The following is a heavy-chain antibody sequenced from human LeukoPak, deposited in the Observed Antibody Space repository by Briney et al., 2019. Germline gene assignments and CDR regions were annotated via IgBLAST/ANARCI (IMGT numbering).Heavy chain of an antibody. D-gene: IGHD3-22*01. J-gene: IGHJ4*02. CDR3: AKDISSGYYSDDC. CDR2: ISGSGGST. CDR1: GFTFSSYA. V-gene: IGHV3-23*01. Sequence: GGSLRLSCAASGFTFSSYAMSWVRQAPGEGLEWVSAISGSGGSTYYADSVKGRFTISRDNSKNTLYLQMNSLRAEDTAVYYCAKDISSGYYSDDCWGQGTLVTVSS.